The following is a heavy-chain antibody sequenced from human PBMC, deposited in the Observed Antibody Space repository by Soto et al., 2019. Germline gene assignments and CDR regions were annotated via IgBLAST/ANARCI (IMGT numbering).Heavy chain of an antibody. J-gene: IGHJ4*02. CDR3: AGLRPLGWELGGGYFDF. Sequence: GASVKVSCKTSGYTFTSFHMHWVRQAPGQGLEWMGKVNPSGGGINYAQKFQGRVTMTRDTSTGTVYMELSSLRSDDTAVYYCAGLRPLGWELGGGYFDFWGQGTQVTVSS. D-gene: IGHD1-26*01. V-gene: IGHV1-46*01. CDR1: GYTFTSFH. CDR2: VNPSGGGI.